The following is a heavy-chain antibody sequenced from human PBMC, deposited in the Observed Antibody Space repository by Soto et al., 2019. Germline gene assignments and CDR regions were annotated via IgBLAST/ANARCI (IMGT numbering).Heavy chain of an antibody. Sequence: EVQLVESGGGLVKPGGSLRLSCAASGFSFSKAWMNWVRQAPGKGLEWVGRIRSRSGTTDYAAPVKGRFTISRDDSKYTLYLQMNSLKVEDTAVYFCTTSGNPNIVDHWGQGTLGTVSS. CDR3: TTSGNPNIVDH. V-gene: IGHV3-15*07. CDR2: IRSRSGTT. J-gene: IGHJ4*02. CDR1: GFSFSKAW.